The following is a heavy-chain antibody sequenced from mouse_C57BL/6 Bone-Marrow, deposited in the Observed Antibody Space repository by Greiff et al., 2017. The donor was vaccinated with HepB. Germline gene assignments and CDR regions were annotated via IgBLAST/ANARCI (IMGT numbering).Heavy chain of an antibody. D-gene: IGHD2-2*01. CDR1: GFTFSDYY. Sequence: EVMLVESGGGLVQPGGSLKLSCAASGFTFSDYYMYWVRQTPEKRLEWVAYISNGGGSNYYPDTVKGRFTISSDNAKNTLYLQMSRLKAEDTAMYYCARKGGYDVGFDYWGQGTTLTVSS. V-gene: IGHV5-12*01. J-gene: IGHJ2*01. CDR3: ARKGGYDVGFDY. CDR2: ISNGGGSN.